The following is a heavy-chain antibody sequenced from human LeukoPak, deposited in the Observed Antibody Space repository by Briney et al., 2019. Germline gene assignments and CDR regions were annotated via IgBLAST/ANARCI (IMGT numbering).Heavy chain of an antibody. J-gene: IGHJ4*02. CDR1: GYSFSTYG. CDR3: ARDQSIAARQYYFDS. Sequence: ASVKVSCKTSGYSFSTYGISWVRQAPGQGLEWMGWISAYNGNTNYAQKFQGRVTMTTDTSTSTAHLEMRSLRPDDTAVYYCARDQSIAARQYYFDSWGQGTLVTVSS. V-gene: IGHV1-18*01. CDR2: ISAYNGNT. D-gene: IGHD6-6*01.